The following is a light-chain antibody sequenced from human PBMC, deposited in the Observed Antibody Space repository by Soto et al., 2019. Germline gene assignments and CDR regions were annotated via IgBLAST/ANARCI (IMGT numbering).Light chain of an antibody. CDR2: GNS. Sequence: QSVLTQPPSVSGGPGQRVTICCTGSSSNIGAGYDVHWYQQLPGTAPKLLIYGNSNRPSGVPDRFSGSKSGTSASLAITGLQAEDEADYYCQSYDSSLSGFYVFGTGTKVTVL. CDR3: QSYDSSLSGFYV. V-gene: IGLV1-40*01. CDR1: SSNIGAGYD. J-gene: IGLJ1*01.